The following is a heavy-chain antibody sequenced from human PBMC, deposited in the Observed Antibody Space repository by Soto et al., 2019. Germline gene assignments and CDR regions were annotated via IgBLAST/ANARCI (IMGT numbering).Heavy chain of an antibody. D-gene: IGHD2-2*01. CDR1: GYSFSSYW. CDR3: ARLAVPATMLKNWFDP. Sequence: GESLKISCKGSGYSFSSYWIAWVRHTPGKGLEWMGIISPGDSDARYSPSFQGQVTISADKSSNTAYVQWSSLKASDTAIYYCARLAVPATMLKNWFDPWGQGTLVTVS. CDR2: ISPGDSDA. V-gene: IGHV5-51*01. J-gene: IGHJ5*02.